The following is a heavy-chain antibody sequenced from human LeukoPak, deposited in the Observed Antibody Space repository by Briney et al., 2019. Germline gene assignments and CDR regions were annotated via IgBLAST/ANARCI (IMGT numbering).Heavy chain of an antibody. Sequence: GESLRISCKGSGYSFTSYWISWVRQMPGKGLEWMGRIDPSDSYTNYSPSFQGHVTISADKSISTAYLQWSSLKASDTAMYYCARHTYYYGSGSYCIAIDYWGQGTLVTVSS. CDR3: ARHTYYYGSGSYCIAIDY. V-gene: IGHV5-10-1*01. CDR2: IDPSDSYT. J-gene: IGHJ4*02. D-gene: IGHD3-10*01. CDR1: GYSFTSYW.